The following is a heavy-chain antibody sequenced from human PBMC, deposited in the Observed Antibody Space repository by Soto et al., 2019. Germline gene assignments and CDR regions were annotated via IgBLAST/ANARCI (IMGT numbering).Heavy chain of an antibody. Sequence: SVKVSCKTSGATFSSYAITWVRQAPGQGLEWMGGIVPTVDTSTYAQKFQGRVTITADKFTNTVYMELSSLRSDDTDVYYCVRVVAIPGYPDNWG. CDR2: IVPTVDTS. D-gene: IGHD2-15*01. J-gene: IGHJ4*03. CDR3: VRVVAIPGYPDN. V-gene: IGHV1-69*06. CDR1: GATFSSYA.